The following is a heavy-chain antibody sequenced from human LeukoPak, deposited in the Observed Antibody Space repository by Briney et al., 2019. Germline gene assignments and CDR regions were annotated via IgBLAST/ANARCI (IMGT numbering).Heavy chain of an antibody. Sequence: PSETLSLTCTVSGGSISSYYWSWIRQPPGKGLEWIGYIYYSGSTDYSPSLKSRVTISVDTSKDQFSLKLSSVTAADTAVYYCASRAALGELSFFDYWGQGTLVAVSS. CDR3: ASRAALGELSFFDY. D-gene: IGHD3-16*02. CDR2: IYYSGST. CDR1: GGSISSYY. J-gene: IGHJ4*02. V-gene: IGHV4-59*01.